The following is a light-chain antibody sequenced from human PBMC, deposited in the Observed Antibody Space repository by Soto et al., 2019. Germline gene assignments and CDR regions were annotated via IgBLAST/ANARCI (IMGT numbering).Light chain of an antibody. J-gene: IGLJ1*01. V-gene: IGLV2-14*01. CDR2: DVS. Sequence: QSVLTQPASVSGSPGQSITISCTGTSSGIGGYSSVSWYQHHPGRAPKLMIYDVSDRPSGVSTRFSGSKSGNTASLTISGLQAEDEADYYCCSYTSNYTYVFGTGTKVTVL. CDR1: SSGIGGYSS. CDR3: CSYTSNYTYV.